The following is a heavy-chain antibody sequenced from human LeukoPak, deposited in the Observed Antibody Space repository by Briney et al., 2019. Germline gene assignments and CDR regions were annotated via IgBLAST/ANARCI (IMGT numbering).Heavy chain of an antibody. V-gene: IGHV3-53*01. CDR2: LYSDGTM. Sequence: PGGSLRLSCAASGFPVSSKYMSWVRQAPGKGLEGVSVLYSDGTMYYEDSLKGRFTISGDISKNTLYLQMNSLRAEDTAVYYCTRGGAYDSHGVLDSWGQGALVTVSS. CDR1: GFPVSSKY. J-gene: IGHJ4*02. D-gene: IGHD5-12*01. CDR3: TRGGAYDSHGVLDS.